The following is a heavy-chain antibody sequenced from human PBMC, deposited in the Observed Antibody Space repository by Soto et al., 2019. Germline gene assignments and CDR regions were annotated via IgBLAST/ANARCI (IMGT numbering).Heavy chain of an antibody. Sequence: PGGSLRLSCAASGFTFSSYGMPWVRQAPGKGLEWVAVIWYDGSNKYYADSVKGRFTISRDNSKKTLYLQMNSLRAEDTAVYYCARRNSNYEAGMDVWGQGTTVTASS. D-gene: IGHD4-4*01. CDR2: IWYDGSNK. CDR3: ARRNSNYEAGMDV. V-gene: IGHV3-33*01. CDR1: GFTFSSYG. J-gene: IGHJ6*02.